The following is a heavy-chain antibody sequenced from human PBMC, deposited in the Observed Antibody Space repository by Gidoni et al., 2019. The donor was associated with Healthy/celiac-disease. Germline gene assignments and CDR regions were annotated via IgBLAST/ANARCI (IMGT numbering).Heavy chain of an antibody. CDR2: INWNGGST. CDR3: AREGTTVTTGGRYYYYGMDV. J-gene: IGHJ6*02. D-gene: IGHD4-17*01. CDR1: GFTFEDYG. Sequence: EVQLVESGGGVVRPGGSLRLSCAASGFTFEDYGLSWVRQAPGKGLEWVSGINWNGGSTGYADSVKGRFTISRDNAKNSLYLQMNRLRAEDTALYYCAREGTTVTTGGRYYYYGMDVWGQGTTVTVSS. V-gene: IGHV3-20*04.